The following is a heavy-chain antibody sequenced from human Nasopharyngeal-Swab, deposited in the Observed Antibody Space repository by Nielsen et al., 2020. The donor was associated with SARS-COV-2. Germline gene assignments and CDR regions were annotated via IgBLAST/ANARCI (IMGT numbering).Heavy chain of an antibody. V-gene: IGHV5-51*01. Sequence: KVSCKASGYTFTSYWIGWVRQMPGKGLEWMGIIYPGDSDTRYSPSFQGQVTISADKSISTAYLQWSSLKASDTAMYYCARYSGYDKLHFDYWGQGTLVTVSS. CDR1: GYTFTSYW. CDR3: ARYSGYDKLHFDY. J-gene: IGHJ4*02. CDR2: IYPGDSDT. D-gene: IGHD5-12*01.